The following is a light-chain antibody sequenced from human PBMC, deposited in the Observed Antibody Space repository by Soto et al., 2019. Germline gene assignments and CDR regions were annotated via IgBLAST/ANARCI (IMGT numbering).Light chain of an antibody. CDR1: RSDSTW. Sequence: DIQMTQFPSTLSASVGDTVTITCRASRSDSTWLALYQQIPGGAPKLLIYKASILESGVPSRFSGRGSGTAFSLTRASLRPEQFETYYCSEYGMCGRGTQVDIK. CDR3: SEYGM. J-gene: IGKJ1*01. V-gene: IGKV1-5*03. CDR2: KAS.